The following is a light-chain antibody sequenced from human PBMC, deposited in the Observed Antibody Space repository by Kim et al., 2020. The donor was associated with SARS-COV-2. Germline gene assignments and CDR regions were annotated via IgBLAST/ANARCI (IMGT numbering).Light chain of an antibody. V-gene: IGKV3-20*01. J-gene: IGKJ1*01. CDR1: QSVSSSY. CDR2: GAS. CDR3: QQYGTSPVT. Sequence: EIVLTQSPGTLSLSPGERATLSCRASQSVSSSYLAWYQQKPGQAPRLLLYGASSRATGIPDRFSGSGSGTDFTLTISRLEPEDFEVYYCQQYGTSPVTFGQGTKLEI.